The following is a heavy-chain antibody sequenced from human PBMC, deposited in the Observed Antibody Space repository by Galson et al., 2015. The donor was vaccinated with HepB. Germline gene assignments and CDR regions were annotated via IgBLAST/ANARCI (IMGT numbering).Heavy chain of an antibody. CDR2: ISGSGGTT. D-gene: IGHD2-15*01. CDR1: GFTFSSYA. CDR3: AKDWGDIEKLFDF. V-gene: IGHV3-23*01. J-gene: IGHJ4*02. Sequence: SLRLSCAASGFTFSSYAMNWVRQAPGKGLEWVSVISGSGGTTYYADSVKGRFTISRDNSKNTLFLQMNSLRAEDTAIYYCAKDWGDIEKLFDFWGPGTLVTVSS.